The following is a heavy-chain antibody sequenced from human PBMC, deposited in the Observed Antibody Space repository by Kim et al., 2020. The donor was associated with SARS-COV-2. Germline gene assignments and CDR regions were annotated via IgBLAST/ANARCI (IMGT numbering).Heavy chain of an antibody. J-gene: IGHJ3*02. CDR2: KTDGGTT. V-gene: IGHV3-15*01. CDR3: LSAFDI. Sequence: KTDGGTTDYAAPVKGRFTISRDDSKNTLYLQMNSLTTEDTAVYYCLSAFDIWGQGTMVTVSS.